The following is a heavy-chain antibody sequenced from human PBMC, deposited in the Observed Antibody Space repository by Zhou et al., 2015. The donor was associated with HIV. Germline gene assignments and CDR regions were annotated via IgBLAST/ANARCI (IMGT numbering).Heavy chain of an antibody. Sequence: QVHFVQSGTEVKKPGSSMKVSCKASGGTFSTFEITWVRQVPGQGLEWMGGIIPMFGIVTYSQKFQGRVSITADESTRTAYMELNSLTSEDTAIYFCARGPERGYSPKADEYFYYAMDVWGQGTTVTVSS. D-gene: IGHD6-13*01. V-gene: IGHV1-69*01. J-gene: IGHJ6*02. CDR1: GGTFSTFE. CDR2: IIPMFGIV. CDR3: ARGPERGYSPKADEYFYYAMDV.